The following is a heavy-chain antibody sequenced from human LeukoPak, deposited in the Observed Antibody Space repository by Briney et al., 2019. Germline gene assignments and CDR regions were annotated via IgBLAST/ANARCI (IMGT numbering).Heavy chain of an antibody. CDR3: ARAYYCGGDCYSRGAFDI. CDR1: GFTFSSYS. D-gene: IGHD2-21*01. J-gene: IGHJ3*02. CDR2: ISSSSSTI. V-gene: IGHV3-48*01. Sequence: PGGSLRLSCAASGFTFSSYSMNWVRQAPGKGLEWVSYISSSSSTIYYADSVKGRFTISRDNAKNSLYLQMNSLRAEDTAVYYCARAYYCGGDCYSRGAFDIWGQGPMVTVSS.